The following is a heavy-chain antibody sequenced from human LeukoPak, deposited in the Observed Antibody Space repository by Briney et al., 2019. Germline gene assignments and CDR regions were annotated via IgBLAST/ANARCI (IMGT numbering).Heavy chain of an antibody. CDR3: ARDQGSGSFDY. D-gene: IGHD1-26*01. V-gene: IGHV1-18*01. J-gene: IGHJ4*02. CDR1: GGTFSSYA. Sequence: EASVKVSCKASGGTFSSYAISWVRQAPGQGLEWMGWISAYNGNTNYAQKLQGRVTMTTDTSTSTAYMELRSLRSDDTAVYYCARDQGSGSFDYWGQGTLVTVSS. CDR2: ISAYNGNT.